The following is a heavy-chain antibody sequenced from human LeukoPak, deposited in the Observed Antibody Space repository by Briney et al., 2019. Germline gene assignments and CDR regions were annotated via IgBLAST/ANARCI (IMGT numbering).Heavy chain of an antibody. CDR2: IYYTGST. V-gene: IGHV4-59*01. CDR3: ARLHDYGDYRGAFDI. CDR1: GGSISSYY. Sequence: SETLSLTCTVSGGSISSYYWSWIRQPPGKGLESIGYIYYTGSTNSNPSLKSRVTISVDRSKNQFSLNLTSVTAADTAVYYCARLHDYGDYRGAFDIWGQGTMVTVS. J-gene: IGHJ3*02. D-gene: IGHD4-17*01.